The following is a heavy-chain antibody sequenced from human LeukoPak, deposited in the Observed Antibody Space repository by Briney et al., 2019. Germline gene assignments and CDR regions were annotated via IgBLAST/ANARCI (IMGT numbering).Heavy chain of an antibody. CDR1: GFTVSSSY. V-gene: IGHV3-66*04. D-gene: IGHD6-19*01. CDR2: INSGGTT. CDR3: ARLAVAYFDY. J-gene: IGHJ4*02. Sequence: GGSLTLSRAVSGFTVSSSYWSWVRQAAGKGLEWVSVINSGGTTYYADPVKDRFIIFRDNSKNTLYLQMNSLRAEDTAVYYCARLAVAYFDYWGQGTLVTVSS.